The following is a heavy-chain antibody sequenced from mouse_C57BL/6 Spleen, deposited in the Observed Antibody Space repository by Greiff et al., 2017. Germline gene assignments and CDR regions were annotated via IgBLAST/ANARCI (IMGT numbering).Heavy chain of an antibody. Sequence: EVKVVESGGGLVKPGGSLKLSCAASGFTFSSYTMSWVRQTPEKRLEWVATISGGGGNTYYPDSVKGRFTISRDNAKTTLYLQMLSMRSADTALYYYARHPYYGSSRYYFDYWGQGTTLTVSS. D-gene: IGHD1-1*01. CDR3: ARHPYYGSSRYYFDY. J-gene: IGHJ2*01. CDR1: GFTFSSYT. V-gene: IGHV5-9*01. CDR2: ISGGGGNT.